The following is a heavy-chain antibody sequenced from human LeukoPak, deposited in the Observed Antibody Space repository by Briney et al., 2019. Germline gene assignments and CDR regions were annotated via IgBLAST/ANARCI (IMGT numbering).Heavy chain of an antibody. CDR3: ARGSGYSYGYFDY. CDR2: IYYSGST. CDR1: GGSISSSSYY. D-gene: IGHD5-18*01. Sequence: SETLSLTCTVSGGSISSSSYYWGWIRQPPGKGLEWIGSIYYSGSTYYNPSLKSRVTISVDTSKNQFSLKLSSVTAADTAVYYCARGSGYSYGYFDYWGQGTLVTVSS. J-gene: IGHJ4*02. V-gene: IGHV4-39*07.